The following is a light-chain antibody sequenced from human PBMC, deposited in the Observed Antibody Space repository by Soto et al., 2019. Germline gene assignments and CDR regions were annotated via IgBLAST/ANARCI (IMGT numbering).Light chain of an antibody. CDR2: AVS. CDR1: QSIDRW. J-gene: IGKJ1*01. Sequence: DIQMTQSPSTLPASVGDRVTITCRASQSIDRWVAWYQQKPGKAPKILIYAVSTLQSGVPSRFSGSGSGTDFTLSISSLQPEDVATYYCQKYNTAPWTFGQGTKVDIK. CDR3: QKYNTAPWT. V-gene: IGKV1-27*01.